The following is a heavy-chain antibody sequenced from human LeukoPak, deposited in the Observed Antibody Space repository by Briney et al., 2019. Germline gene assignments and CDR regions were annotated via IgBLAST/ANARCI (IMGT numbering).Heavy chain of an antibody. Sequence: GGSLRLSCAASGFTFSSYEMSWVRQAPGKGLEWVSYISSSGRTKYYADSVKGRFTIFRDNAKNSLYLQMNSLRDEDRAVYYCARMVRGVSDAFDIWGKGTTVTISS. CDR2: ISSSGRTK. D-gene: IGHD3-10*01. V-gene: IGHV3-48*03. CDR1: GFTFSSYE. J-gene: IGHJ3*02. CDR3: ARMVRGVSDAFDI.